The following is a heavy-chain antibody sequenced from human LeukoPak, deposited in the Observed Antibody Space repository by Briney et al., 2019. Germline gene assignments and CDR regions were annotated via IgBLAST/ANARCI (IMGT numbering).Heavy chain of an antibody. V-gene: IGHV1-18*04. D-gene: IGHD6-19*01. CDR1: GYTFTSYG. J-gene: IGHJ4*02. CDR2: ISAYNGNT. CDR3: ARDGLVAVAGTLGY. Sequence: ASVKVSCKASGYTFTSYGINWVRQAPGQGLEWMGWISAYNGNTNYAQKLQGRVTMTTDTSTSTAYMGLRSLRSDDTAVYYCARDGLVAVAGTLGYWGQGTLVTVSS.